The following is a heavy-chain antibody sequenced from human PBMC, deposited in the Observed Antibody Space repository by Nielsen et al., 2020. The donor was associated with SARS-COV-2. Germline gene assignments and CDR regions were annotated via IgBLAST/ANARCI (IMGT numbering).Heavy chain of an antibody. D-gene: IGHD7-27*01. CDR2: IIPILGIA. Sequence: SVKVSCKASGGTFRSNTISGVRQTPGQGLEWMGRIIPILGIANYAQKFQGRVMSTADKSTSTAYMELSSLRSEDTAVYYCARDSRRTGESLSPWGQGTLVTVSS. CDR3: ARDSRRTGESLSP. J-gene: IGHJ5*02. V-gene: IGHV1-69*04. CDR1: GGTFRSNT.